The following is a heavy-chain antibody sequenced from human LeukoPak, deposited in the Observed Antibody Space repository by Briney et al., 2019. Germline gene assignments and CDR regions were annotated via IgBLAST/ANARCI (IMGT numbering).Heavy chain of an antibody. CDR1: GFTFSSYN. J-gene: IGHJ4*02. Sequence: GGSLRLSCAASGFTFSSYNMNWVRQAPGKGLEWVSQITGSSSKYYADSVRGRFTISRDNAENSLYLQMNSLRAEDTAVYYCAKMATQGYWGQGTLVTVSS. CDR2: ITGSSSK. D-gene: IGHD5-24*01. V-gene: IGHV3-48*01. CDR3: AKMATQGY.